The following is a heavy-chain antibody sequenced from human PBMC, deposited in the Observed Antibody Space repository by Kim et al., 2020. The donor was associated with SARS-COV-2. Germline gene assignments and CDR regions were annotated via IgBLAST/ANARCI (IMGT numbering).Heavy chain of an antibody. CDR1: GFTFSSYW. D-gene: IGHD2-15*01. CDR3: ARNHDCSGGSCYKRRYNWFDP. V-gene: IGHV3-7*01. Sequence: GGSLRLSCAASGFTFSSYWMSWVRQAPGKGLEWVANIKQDGSEKYYVDSVKGRFTISRDNAKNSLYLQMNSLRAEDTAVYYCARNHDCSGGSCYKRRYNWFDPWGQGTLVTVSS. J-gene: IGHJ5*02. CDR2: IKQDGSEK.